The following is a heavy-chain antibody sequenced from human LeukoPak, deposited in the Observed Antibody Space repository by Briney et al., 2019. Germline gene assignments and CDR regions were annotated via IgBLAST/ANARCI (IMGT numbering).Heavy chain of an antibody. CDR3: ARGERGYSPTFDFDY. CDR1: GGSISSSSYY. CDR2: IYYSGST. D-gene: IGHD5-18*01. Sequence: SSETLSLTCTVSGGSISSSSYYWGWIRQPPGKGLEWIGSIYYSGSTYYNPSLKSRVTISVDTSKNQFSLKLSSVTAADTAVYYCARGERGYSPTFDFDYWGQGTLVTVSS. J-gene: IGHJ4*02. V-gene: IGHV4-39*01.